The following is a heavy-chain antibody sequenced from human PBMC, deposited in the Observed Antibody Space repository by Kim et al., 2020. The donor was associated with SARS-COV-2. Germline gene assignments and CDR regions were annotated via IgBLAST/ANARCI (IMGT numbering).Heavy chain of an antibody. D-gene: IGHD3-10*01. J-gene: IGHJ4*02. CDR3: ARSSLLDFYH. Sequence: ASVKVSCRASGYTFTDYHIHWVRQAPGQGLEWVGRLSANSGGTNYAQNFRGRVTMTRDTSINTVYLELTRLTSDDTAVYYCARSSLLDFYHWGQGTLVTV. CDR2: LSANSGGT. CDR1: GYTFTDYH. V-gene: IGHV1-2*06.